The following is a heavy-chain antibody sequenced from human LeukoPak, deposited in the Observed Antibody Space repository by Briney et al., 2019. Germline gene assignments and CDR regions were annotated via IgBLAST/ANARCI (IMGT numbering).Heavy chain of an antibody. J-gene: IGHJ4*02. CDR1: GFTFSSYA. D-gene: IGHD3-16*01. V-gene: IGHV3-23*01. Sequence: QPGGSLRLSCAASGFTFSSYAMSWVRQGPGKGLEWVSTISGSGSYTYYADSVKGRFTISRDNSKNTLYLQMNSLRAEDMAVYHCAKETSAYRYLDYWGQGTLVTVSS. CDR2: ISGSGSYT. CDR3: AKETSAYRYLDY.